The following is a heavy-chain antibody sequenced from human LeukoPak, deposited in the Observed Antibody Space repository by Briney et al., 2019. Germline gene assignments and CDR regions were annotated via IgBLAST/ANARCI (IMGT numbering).Heavy chain of an antibody. J-gene: IGHJ5*02. D-gene: IGHD1-7*01. V-gene: IGHV4-59*01. CDR2: IYYSGST. CDR1: GGSIISYY. Sequence: SETLSLTCTVSGGSIISYYWSWIRQPPGKGLEWIGYIYYSGSTNYNPSLKSRVTISVDTSKNQFSLKLSSVTAADTAVYYCARDPRYNWNYGWFDPWGQGTLVTVSS. CDR3: ARDPRYNWNYGWFDP.